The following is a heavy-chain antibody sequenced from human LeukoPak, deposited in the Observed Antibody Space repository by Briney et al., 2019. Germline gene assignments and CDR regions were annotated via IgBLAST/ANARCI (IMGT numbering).Heavy chain of an antibody. CDR3: ARGMAVAGTALLDY. D-gene: IGHD6-19*01. Sequence: GGSLRLSCAASGFTFSSYGMHWVRQAPGKGLEWVAVISYDGSNKYYADSVKGRFTISRDNAKNSLYLQMNGLRAEDTAVYYCARGMAVAGTALLDYWGQGTLVTVSS. CDR2: ISYDGSNK. V-gene: IGHV3-30*03. J-gene: IGHJ4*02. CDR1: GFTFSSYG.